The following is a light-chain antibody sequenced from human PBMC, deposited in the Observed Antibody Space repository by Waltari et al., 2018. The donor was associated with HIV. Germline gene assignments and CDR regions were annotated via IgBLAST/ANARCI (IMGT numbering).Light chain of an antibody. CDR1: SRDVGGYNY. CDR2: EVY. CDR3: ASYAGRNNLV. J-gene: IGLJ2*01. V-gene: IGLV2-8*01. Sequence: QSALTQPPSASGSPGQSVTISCTGTSRDVGGYNYVSWYKPHPGEAPKVVIFEVYKPPSGVPCRLSGSKSCHTAYLALSGLQADDEATYYCASYAGRNNLVFGGGTKLTVL.